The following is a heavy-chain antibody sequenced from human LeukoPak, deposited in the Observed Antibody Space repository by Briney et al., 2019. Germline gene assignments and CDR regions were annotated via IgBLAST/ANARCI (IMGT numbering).Heavy chain of an antibody. CDR3: AKGNFDWSYFHY. J-gene: IGHJ4*02. D-gene: IGHD3-9*01. CDR2: ISGSGNST. CDR1: GFTVSDYA. Sequence: TGGSLRLSCAASGFTVSDYAVNWVRQAPGKGLEWVSAISGSGNSTYYADSVKGRFTISRDNSKNTPYLQMNSLRAEDTAVYYCAKGNFDWSYFHYWGQGTLVTVSS. V-gene: IGHV3-23*01.